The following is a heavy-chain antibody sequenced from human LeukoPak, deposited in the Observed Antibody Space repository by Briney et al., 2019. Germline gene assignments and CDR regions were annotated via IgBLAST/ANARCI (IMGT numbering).Heavy chain of an antibody. CDR3: ARRRLGYYFDY. J-gene: IGHJ4*02. D-gene: IGHD5-24*01. V-gene: IGHV4-34*01. Sequence: MPSETLSLSCGVYGGSFSGYYWSWIRQPPGKGLEWIGEINPRGSTNYNPSLESRVTLSADTSNNQFSLTLNSVTAADTAVYYCARRRLGYYFDYWGQGTLVTVSS. CDR1: GGSFSGYY. CDR2: INPRGST.